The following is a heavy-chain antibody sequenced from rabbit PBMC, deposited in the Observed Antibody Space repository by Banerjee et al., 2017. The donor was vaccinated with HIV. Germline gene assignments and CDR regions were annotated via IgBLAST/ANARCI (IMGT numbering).Heavy chain of an antibody. D-gene: IGHD2-1*01. V-gene: IGHV1S43*01. CDR2: INTGSGST. Sequence: QSLEESVGGLVKPGGTLTLTCKASGFTISSSYYMCWVRQAPGKGLEWIGCINTGSGSTWYASWVNGRFTISRSTSLNTVDLKMTSLTAADTATYFCVSYDDYGDRNLWGPGTLVTVS. CDR1: GFTISSSYY. CDR3: VSYDDYGDRNL. J-gene: IGHJ4*01.